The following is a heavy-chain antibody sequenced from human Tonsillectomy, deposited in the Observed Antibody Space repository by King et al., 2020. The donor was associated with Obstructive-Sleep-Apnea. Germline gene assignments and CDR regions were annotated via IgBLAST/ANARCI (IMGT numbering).Heavy chain of an antibody. Sequence: VQLQESGPGLVKPSETLSLTCTVSGGSISSYYWSGIRQPPGKGLGWMGYIYYSGSTNYKPSLKSRVTIPVDTSKNQFSLKVSTVTAADTAVYYCARDKGNYHLGYRGPGTLVHGSS. CDR3: ARDKGNYHLGY. CDR1: GGSISSYY. J-gene: IGHJ4*02. V-gene: IGHV4-59*01. D-gene: IGHD4-11*01. CDR2: IYYSGST.